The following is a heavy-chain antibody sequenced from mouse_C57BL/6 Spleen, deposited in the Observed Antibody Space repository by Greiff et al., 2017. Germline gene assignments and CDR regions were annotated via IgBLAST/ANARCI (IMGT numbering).Heavy chain of an antibody. CDR1: GYAFSSSW. CDR2: IYPGDGDT. J-gene: IGHJ2*01. Sequence: VQLQQSGPELVKPGASVKISCKASGYAFSSSWMNWVKQRPGKCLEWIGRIYPGDGDTNYNGKFKGKATLTADKSSSPAYMQLSSLTSEDSAVYFCARDGYEYYFDYWGQGTTLTVSS. V-gene: IGHV1-82*01. CDR3: ARDGYEYYFDY. D-gene: IGHD2-2*01.